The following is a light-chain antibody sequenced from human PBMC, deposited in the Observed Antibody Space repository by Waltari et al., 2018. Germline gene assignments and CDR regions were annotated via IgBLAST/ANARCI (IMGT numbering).Light chain of an antibody. CDR1: QSLTSY. J-gene: IGKJ2*01. CDR2: DTS. V-gene: IGKV3-11*01. Sequence: EIVLTQSPATLSLSPGEGATLSCRASQSLTSYLAWYQQKPGQAPRRLIYDTSNRATGIPARFSGSGSGTDFTRIISSLEPEDFGVYYCQQRSTFGQGTKLEIK. CDR3: QQRST.